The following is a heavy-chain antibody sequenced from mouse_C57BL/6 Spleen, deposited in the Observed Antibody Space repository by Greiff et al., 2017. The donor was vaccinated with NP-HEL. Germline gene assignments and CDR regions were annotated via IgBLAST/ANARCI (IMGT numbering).Heavy chain of an antibody. D-gene: IGHD2-4*01. CDR1: GYTFTDYY. Sequence: QVHVKQSGAELVRPGASVKLSCKASGYTFTDYYINWVKQRPGQGLEWIARIYPGSGNTYYNEKFKGKAKLTAEKSSSTAYMQLSSLTSEDSAVYFCALYEYDVGWFAYWGQGTLVTVSA. V-gene: IGHV1-76*01. CDR2: IYPGSGNT. CDR3: ALYEYDVGWFAY. J-gene: IGHJ3*01.